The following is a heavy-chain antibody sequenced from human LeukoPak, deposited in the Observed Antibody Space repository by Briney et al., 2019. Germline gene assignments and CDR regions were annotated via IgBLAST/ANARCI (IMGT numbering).Heavy chain of an antibody. CDR3: ARGHRAAAATGAFDI. CDR1: GFTFSSYD. CDR2: IGTAGDT. V-gene: IGHV3-13*01. Sequence: GGSLRLSCAASGFTFSSYDMHWVRQATGKGLEWVSAIGTAGDTYYPGSVKGRFTISRENAKNPLYLQMNSLRAGDTAVYYCARGHRAAAATGAFDIWGQGTMVTVSS. D-gene: IGHD6-13*01. J-gene: IGHJ3*02.